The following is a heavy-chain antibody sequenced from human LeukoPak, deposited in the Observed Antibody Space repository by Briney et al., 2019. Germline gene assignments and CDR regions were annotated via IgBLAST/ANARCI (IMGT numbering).Heavy chain of an antibody. CDR2: ISGSGGST. CDR1: GFTFSSYG. V-gene: IGHV3-23*01. D-gene: IGHD3-10*01. J-gene: IGHJ6*03. CDR3: AKDSGSGKWSYMDV. Sequence: PGGSLRLSCAASGFTFSSYGMSWVRQAPGKGLEWVSAISGSGGSTYYADSVKGRFTISRDNSKNTLYLQMNSLRAEDTAVYYCAKDSGSGKWSYMDVWGKGTTVTISS.